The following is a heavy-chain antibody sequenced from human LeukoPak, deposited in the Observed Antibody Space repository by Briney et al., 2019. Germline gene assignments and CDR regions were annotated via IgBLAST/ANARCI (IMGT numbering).Heavy chain of an antibody. V-gene: IGHV1-2*02. CDR2: INPNSGGT. CDR3: ARLSGGQWELYDY. D-gene: IGHD1-26*01. J-gene: IGHJ4*02. CDR1: GYTFTCYY. Sequence: GASVKVSCKASGYTFTCYYMHWVRQAPGQGLEWMGWINPNSGGTNYAQKFQGRVTMTRDTSISTAYMELSRLRSDDTAVYYCARLSGGQWELYDYWGQGTLVTVSS.